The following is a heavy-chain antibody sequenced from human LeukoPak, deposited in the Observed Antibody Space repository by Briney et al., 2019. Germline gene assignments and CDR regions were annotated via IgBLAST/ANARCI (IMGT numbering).Heavy chain of an antibody. CDR3: AKGGPGDKGYYYYYYMDV. Sequence: GGSLRLSCAASVFTFSSDSMNWVRQALGKGLEWVAVISYDGSNKYHAGSVKGRFTISRDNSKNTLYLQMNSLKAEDTAVYYCAKGGPGDKGYYYYYYMDVWGKGTTVTVSS. CDR2: ISYDGSNK. D-gene: IGHD6-25*01. V-gene: IGHV3-30*18. J-gene: IGHJ6*03. CDR1: VFTFSSDS.